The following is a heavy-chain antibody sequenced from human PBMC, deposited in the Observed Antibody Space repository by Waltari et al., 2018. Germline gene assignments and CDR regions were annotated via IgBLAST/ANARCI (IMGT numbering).Heavy chain of an antibody. CDR2: ISYDGSNK. D-gene: IGHD6-13*01. J-gene: IGHJ4*02. CDR1: GFTLRSYA. CDR3: ARGQAANYDY. Sequence: QVQLVESGGGVVQHGRSLRLSCAASGFTLRSYALPWGPQAPGKGLEWVAVISYDGSNKYYADSVKGRFTISRDNSKNTLYLQMNSLRAEDTAVYYCARGQAANYDYWGQGTLVTVSS. V-gene: IGHV3-30-3*01.